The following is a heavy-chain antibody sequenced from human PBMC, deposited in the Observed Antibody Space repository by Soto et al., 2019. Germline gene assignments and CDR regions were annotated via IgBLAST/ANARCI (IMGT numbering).Heavy chain of an antibody. Sequence: GGSLRLSCAASGFTFSSYAMSWVRQAPGKGLEWVSAISGSGGSTYYADSVKGRFTISRDNSKNTLYLQMNSLRAEDTAVFYCANLGVVVAVTGLFDYRGQGSLVTVSS. V-gene: IGHV3-23*01. CDR3: ANLGVVVAVTGLFDY. CDR1: GFTFSSYA. D-gene: IGHD2-15*01. CDR2: ISGSGGST. J-gene: IGHJ4*02.